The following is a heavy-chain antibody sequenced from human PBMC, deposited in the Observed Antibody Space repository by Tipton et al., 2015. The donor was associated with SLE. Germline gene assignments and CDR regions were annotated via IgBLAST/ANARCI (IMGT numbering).Heavy chain of an antibody. CDR1: GFTFSSYG. Sequence: SLRLSCAASGFTFSSYGMHWVRQAPGKGLEWVALLWYDGSDEYYADSVKGRFTISRDNSRNTLYLQMNSLRAEDTAVYYCARSSSSWFYDSFEMWGQGTMVTVSS. J-gene: IGHJ3*02. CDR2: LWYDGSDE. CDR3: ARSSSSWFYDSFEM. D-gene: IGHD6-19*01. V-gene: IGHV3-33*08.